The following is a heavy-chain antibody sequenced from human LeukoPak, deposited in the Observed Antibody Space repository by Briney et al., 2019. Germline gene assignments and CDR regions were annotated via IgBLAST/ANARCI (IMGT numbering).Heavy chain of an antibody. Sequence: GRSLGLSCAASGFTFSSYAMHWVRQAPGKGLEWVAVISYDGSNKYYADSVKGRFTISRDNSKNTLYLQMNSLRAEDTAVYYCAREAPPVALTLAFDYWGQGTLVTVSS. J-gene: IGHJ4*02. V-gene: IGHV3-30-3*01. CDR2: ISYDGSNK. CDR3: AREAPPVALTLAFDY. CDR1: GFTFSSYA. D-gene: IGHD4-23*01.